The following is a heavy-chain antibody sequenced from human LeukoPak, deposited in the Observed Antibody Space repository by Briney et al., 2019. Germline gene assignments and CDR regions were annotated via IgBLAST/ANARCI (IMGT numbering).Heavy chain of an antibody. CDR1: GGSISSYY. CDR3: ARDSGTTGEVKFDP. CDR2: IYTSGTI. D-gene: IGHD3-10*01. Sequence: SETLSLTCTVSGGSISSYYWSWIRQPAGTSLEWIGRIYTSGTITYNPSLKSRVTMSVDTSKNQFSLKLSSVTAADTAVYYCARDSGTTGEVKFDPWGQGTLVTVSS. V-gene: IGHV4-4*07. J-gene: IGHJ5*02.